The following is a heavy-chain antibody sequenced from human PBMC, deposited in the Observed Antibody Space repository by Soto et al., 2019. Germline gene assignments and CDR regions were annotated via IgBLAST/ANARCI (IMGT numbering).Heavy chain of an antibody. CDR2: IIPILGIA. CDR3: ARTYCSGGSCSGQTSYYYGMDV. CDR1: GGTFSSYT. D-gene: IGHD2-15*01. V-gene: IGHV1-69*02. Sequence: QVQLVQSGAEVKKPGSSVKVSCKASGGTFSSYTISWVRQAPGQGLEWMGRIIPILGIANYAQKFQGRVTITAYKSTSTAYMELSSLRSEDTAVYYCARTYCSGGSCSGQTSYYYGMDVWGQGTTVTVSS. J-gene: IGHJ6*02.